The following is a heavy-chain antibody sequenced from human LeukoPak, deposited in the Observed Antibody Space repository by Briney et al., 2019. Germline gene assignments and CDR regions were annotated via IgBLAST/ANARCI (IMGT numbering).Heavy chain of an antibody. CDR2: IWYDGSNK. CDR1: GFTSSSYG. D-gene: IGHD3-10*01. V-gene: IGHV3-33*01. Sequence: PGRSLRLSCAASGFTSSSYGMHWVRQAPGKGLEWVAVIWYDGSNKYYADSVKGRFTISRDNSKNTLYLQMNSLRAEDTAVYYCARGPRGYYFDYWGQGTLVTVSS. J-gene: IGHJ4*02. CDR3: ARGPRGYYFDY.